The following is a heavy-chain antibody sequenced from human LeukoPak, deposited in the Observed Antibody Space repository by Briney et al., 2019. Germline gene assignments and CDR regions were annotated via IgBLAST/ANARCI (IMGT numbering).Heavy chain of an antibody. CDR1: GGTFSSYA. CDR3: ARAKTGYYYYYYMDV. V-gene: IGHV1-69*05. CDR2: IIPIFGTA. J-gene: IGHJ6*03. Sequence: GASVKVSCKASGGTFSSYAISWVRQAPGQGLDWMGGIIPIFGTANYAQKFQGRVTITTDESTSTAYMELSSLRSEDTAVYYCARAKTGYYYYYYMDVWGKGTTVTVSS.